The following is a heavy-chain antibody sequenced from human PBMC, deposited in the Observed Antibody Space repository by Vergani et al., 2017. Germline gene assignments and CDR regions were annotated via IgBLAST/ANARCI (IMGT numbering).Heavy chain of an antibody. CDR2: INAGNGNT. Sequence: QVQLVQSGSELKKPGASVKVSCKASGYTFTSYAMHWVRQAPGQRLEWMGGINAGNGNTKYSQKFQGRVTITRDTSASTAYMEPSSLKSEDTAVYYCARGKDCSSTSCTTYWFDPWGQGTLVTVSS. CDR3: ARGKDCSSTSCTTYWFDP. D-gene: IGHD2-2*01. CDR1: GYTFTSYA. V-gene: IGHV1-3*01. J-gene: IGHJ5*02.